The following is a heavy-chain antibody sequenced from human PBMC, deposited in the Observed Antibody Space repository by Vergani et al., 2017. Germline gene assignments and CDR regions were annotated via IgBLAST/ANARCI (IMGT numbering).Heavy chain of an antibody. Sequence: EVQLVESGGGLVKRGGSLRLSCAASGFTFSSYSMNWVRQAPGKGLEWVSSISSSSSYIHYSDSLKGRFTISRDNAKSSLYLQMNSLRAEDTGVYYCARDRYYLGSRSYPYFYYYGLDVWGQGTAVTGSS. J-gene: IGHJ6*02. CDR1: GFTFSSYS. D-gene: IGHD3-10*01. CDR2: ISSSSSYI. V-gene: IGHV3-21*01. CDR3: ARDRYYLGSRSYPYFYYYGLDV.